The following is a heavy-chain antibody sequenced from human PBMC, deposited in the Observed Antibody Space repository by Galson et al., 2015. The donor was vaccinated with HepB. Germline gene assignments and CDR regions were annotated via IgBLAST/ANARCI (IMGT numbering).Heavy chain of an antibody. CDR2: MKQDGSEK. CDR3: ARGEGVVYANYYYYYMDV. CDR1: GFTFSSYW. Sequence: SLRLSCAASGFTFSSYWMSWVRQAPGKGLEWVANMKQDGSEKYYVDSVKGRFTISRDNAKNSLYLQMNSLRAEDTAVYYCARGEGVVYANYYYYYMDVWGKGTTVTVSS. V-gene: IGHV3-7*01. D-gene: IGHD2-8*02. J-gene: IGHJ6*03.